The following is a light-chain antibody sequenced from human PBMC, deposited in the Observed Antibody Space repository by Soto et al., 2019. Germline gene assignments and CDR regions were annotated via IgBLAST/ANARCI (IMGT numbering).Light chain of an antibody. CDR2: AAS. V-gene: IGKV1-9*01. CDR1: QGISSY. J-gene: IGKJ1*01. CDR3: QQYDSYSPT. Sequence: DIQLTQSPSFLSASVGDRVTITCRASQGISSYLAWYQQKPGKAPKLLIYAASTLQSGVPSRFSGSGSGTEFTLTISSLQPEDFATYYCQQYDSYSPTFGQGTRVEFK.